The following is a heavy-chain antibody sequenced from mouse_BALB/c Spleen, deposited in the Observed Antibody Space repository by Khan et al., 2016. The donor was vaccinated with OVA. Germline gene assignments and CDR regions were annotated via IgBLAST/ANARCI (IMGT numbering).Heavy chain of an antibody. Sequence: VQLKESGPSLVKPSQTLSLTCSVTGDSITTGYWNWIRKFPGNKLEYMGYIIYTGYTYYNPSLKSRISITRHTSNNQYYLQLNSVTDEYTATYYGARSTYRYAFVYWGQGTLVTVSA. CDR1: GDSITTGY. V-gene: IGHV3-8*02. CDR3: ARSTYRYAFVY. CDR2: IIYTGYT. D-gene: IGHD2-14*01. J-gene: IGHJ3*01.